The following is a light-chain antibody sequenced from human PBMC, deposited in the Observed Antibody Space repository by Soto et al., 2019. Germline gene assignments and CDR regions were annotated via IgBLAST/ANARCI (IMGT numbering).Light chain of an antibody. Sequence: EIVLTQSPGTVSLSPGERATLSCRASQSIDNNYLTWYQQKPGQAPRLLIYRVYNRATGIPDRFSGSGSGTDFTLTISRLEPEDFALYFCQQHGSSPSTFGQGTKVEIK. J-gene: IGKJ1*01. CDR2: RVY. V-gene: IGKV3-20*01. CDR3: QQHGSSPST. CDR1: QSIDNNY.